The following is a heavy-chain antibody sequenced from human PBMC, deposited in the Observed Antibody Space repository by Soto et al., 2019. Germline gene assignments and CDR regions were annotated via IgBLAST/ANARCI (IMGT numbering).Heavy chain of an antibody. D-gene: IGHD3-10*01. CDR1: GFTFDDHA. CDR3: VKHASMVRANFDY. J-gene: IGHJ4*02. Sequence: PGGSLRLSCVASGFTFDDHAMHWVRQAPGKGLEWVSGITYNGGIIAYADSVKGRFTISRDNAKNSLYLQMNSLSAEDTALYYCVKHASMVRANFDYWGQGTLVIFSS. V-gene: IGHV3-9*01. CDR2: ITYNGGII.